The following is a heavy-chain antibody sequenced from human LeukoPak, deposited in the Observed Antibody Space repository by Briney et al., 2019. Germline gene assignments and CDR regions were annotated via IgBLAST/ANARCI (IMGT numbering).Heavy chain of an antibody. CDR1: GFTFSNYA. V-gene: IGHV3-23*01. CDR2: ISDTGTDK. CDR3: GVRVAGSFYDF. J-gene: IGHJ4*02. Sequence: GRSLRLSCAASGFTFSNYAMHWVRQAPGKGLEWVSTISDTGTDKYYADSVKGRFTISRDNSKNMLFLQMNSLRAEDTAVYYCGVRVAGSFYDFWGQGTLLTVSS. D-gene: IGHD1-26*01.